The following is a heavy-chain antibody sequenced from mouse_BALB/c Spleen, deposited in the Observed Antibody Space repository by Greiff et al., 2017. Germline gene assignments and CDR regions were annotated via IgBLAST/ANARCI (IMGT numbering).Heavy chain of an antibody. D-gene: IGHD2-1*01. CDR1: GFNIKDTY. Sequence: EVKLQESGAELVKPGASVKLSCTASGFNIKDTYMHWVKQRPEQGLEWIGRIDPANGNTKYDPKFQGKATITADTSSNTAYLQLSSLTSEDTAVYYCARSYGNSFYYAMDYWGQGTSVTVSS. J-gene: IGHJ4*01. CDR3: ARSYGNSFYYAMDY. V-gene: IGHV14-3*02. CDR2: IDPANGNT.